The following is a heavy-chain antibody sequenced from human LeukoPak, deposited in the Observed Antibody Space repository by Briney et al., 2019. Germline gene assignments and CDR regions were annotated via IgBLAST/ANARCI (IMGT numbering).Heavy chain of an antibody. V-gene: IGHV4-39*01. CDR2: IYYSGST. Sequence: SETLSLTCTVSGGSISSSSYYWGWIRQPPGKGLEWIGSIYYSGSTYYNPSLKSRVTISVDTPKNQFSLKLSSVTAADTAVYYCAVTIAAPTLYFDYWGQGTLVTVSS. CDR3: AVTIAAPTLYFDY. J-gene: IGHJ4*02. CDR1: GGSISSSSYY. D-gene: IGHD6-6*01.